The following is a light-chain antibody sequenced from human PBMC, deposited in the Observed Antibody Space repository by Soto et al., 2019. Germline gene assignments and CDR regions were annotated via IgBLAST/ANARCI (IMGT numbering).Light chain of an antibody. J-gene: IGKJ5*01. CDR3: QQYGSSPIT. Sequence: EIVLTQSPGNLSLSPGERATPSCKASQTINRIYVAWYQQKPGQAPRFLIYRTSDRANGIPGRFSGSGSGTDFTLTISRLEPEDFAIYYCQQYGSSPITFGQGTRLEI. CDR1: QTINRIY. CDR2: RTS. V-gene: IGKV3-20*01.